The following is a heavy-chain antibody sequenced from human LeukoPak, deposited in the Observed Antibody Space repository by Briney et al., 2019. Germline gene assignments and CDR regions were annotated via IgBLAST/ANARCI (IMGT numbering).Heavy chain of an antibody. CDR2: ISGDGGST. J-gene: IGHJ4*02. Sequence: GGSLRLCCAASGFTFDDYAMHWVSQAPGKGLEWVSLISGDGGSTYYADSVKGRFTISRDNSKNSLYLQMMSLRTEDTALYYCTKASRGVTLFGGVNYYFDSWGQGTLVTVSS. D-gene: IGHD3-3*01. CDR3: TKASRGVTLFGGVNYYFDS. V-gene: IGHV3-43*02. CDR1: GFTFDDYA.